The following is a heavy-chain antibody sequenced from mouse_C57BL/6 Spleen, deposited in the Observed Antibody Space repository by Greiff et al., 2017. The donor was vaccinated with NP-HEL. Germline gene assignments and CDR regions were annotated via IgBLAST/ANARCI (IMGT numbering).Heavy chain of an antibody. D-gene: IGHD1-1*01. J-gene: IGHJ4*01. Sequence: QVQLQQPGAELVKPGASVKLSCKASGYTFTSYWMQWVKQRPGQGLEWIGEIDPSDSYTNYNQKFKGKATLTVDTSSSTAYMQLSSLTSEDSAVYYCARFYYYGSYAMDYWGQGTSVTVSS. CDR2: IDPSDSYT. CDR3: ARFYYYGSYAMDY. CDR1: GYTFTSYW. V-gene: IGHV1-50*01.